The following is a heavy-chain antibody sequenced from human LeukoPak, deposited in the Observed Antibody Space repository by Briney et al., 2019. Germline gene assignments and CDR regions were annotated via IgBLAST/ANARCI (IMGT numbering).Heavy chain of an antibody. V-gene: IGHV4-34*01. D-gene: IGHD3-22*01. Sequence: GSLRLSCAVSGLTFSIHWMSWVRQAPGKGLEWIGEINHSGSTNYNPSLKSRVTISVDTSKNQFSLKLSSVTAADTAVYYCARVGYDSSGYYSHFDYWGQGTLVTVSS. CDR3: ARVGYDSSGYYSHFDY. CDR2: INHSGST. J-gene: IGHJ4*02. CDR1: GLTFSIHW.